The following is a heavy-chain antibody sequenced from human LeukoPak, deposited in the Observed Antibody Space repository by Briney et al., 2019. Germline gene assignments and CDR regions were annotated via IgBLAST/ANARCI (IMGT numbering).Heavy chain of an antibody. CDR1: GYTFTNYW. CDR2: MYPDDSDT. Sequence: GESLKISCRGSGYTFTNYWIAWVRQMPGKGLEWMGIMYPDDSDTRYSPSFQGQVTISADKSLTTAYLQWSSLKASDTAMYYCARGDRAEDTTIITNHFDYWGQGTLVTVSS. V-gene: IGHV5-51*01. D-gene: IGHD5-18*01. CDR3: ARGDRAEDTTIITNHFDY. J-gene: IGHJ4*02.